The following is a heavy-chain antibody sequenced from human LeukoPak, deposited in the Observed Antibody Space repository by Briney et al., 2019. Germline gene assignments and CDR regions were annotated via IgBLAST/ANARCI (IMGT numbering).Heavy chain of an antibody. J-gene: IGHJ4*02. Sequence: GRSLRLSCAASGFTFSSYGMHWVRQTPGKGLEWVAVIWFDGNNKFYADSVKGRFTISRDNSKNTLYLQMNSLRAEDTAVYYCAGDPNSGSYYDYWGQGTLVTVSS. CDR1: GFTFSSYG. D-gene: IGHD1-26*01. CDR2: IWFDGNNK. V-gene: IGHV3-33*01. CDR3: AGDPNSGSYYDY.